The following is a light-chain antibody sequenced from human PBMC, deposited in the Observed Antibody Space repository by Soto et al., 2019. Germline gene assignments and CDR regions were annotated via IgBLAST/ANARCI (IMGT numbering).Light chain of an antibody. CDR1: ASDVGGYNY. Sequence: QCALTQPASVSGSPGQSITISCTGAASDVGGYNYVSWYQQHPGKAPKLMIHAVSNRPSGISSRFSGSKSGNTASLTISGLQSEDEADYFCCSYTSRTTYVFGTGTKVTVL. J-gene: IGLJ1*01. CDR3: CSYTSRTTYV. CDR2: AVS. V-gene: IGLV2-14*01.